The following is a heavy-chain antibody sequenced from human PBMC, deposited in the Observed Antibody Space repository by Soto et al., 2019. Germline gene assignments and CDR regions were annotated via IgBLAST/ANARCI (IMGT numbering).Heavy chain of an antibody. CDR1: GYTFTHYD. D-gene: IGHD4-17*01. CDR3: VRVYGDYTNDAFDI. Sequence: GASVKVSCKASGYTFTHYDINWVRQATGQGLEWMGWMNPNSGNTGFAQKFQGRVTLTKNTSISTAYMELTSLRSEDTAVYYCVRVYGDYTNDAFDIWGQGTTVTVSS. V-gene: IGHV1-8*01. J-gene: IGHJ3*02. CDR2: MNPNSGNT.